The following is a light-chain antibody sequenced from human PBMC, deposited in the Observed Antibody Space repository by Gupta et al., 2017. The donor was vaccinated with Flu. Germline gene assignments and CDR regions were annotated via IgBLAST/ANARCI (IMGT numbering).Light chain of an antibody. CDR1: QGVSRY. J-gene: IGKJ2*01. CDR3: QQVNSYPYT. Sequence: PSFLSAAVGDRVTISGRASQGVSRYLAWYQKKQGKAPKLLIYAASTGQSGVPSRLSGSGIGKEFTLTSRSRQPEDFATYFGQQVNSYPYTFGRGPSWRSN. V-gene: IGKV1-9*01. CDR2: AAS.